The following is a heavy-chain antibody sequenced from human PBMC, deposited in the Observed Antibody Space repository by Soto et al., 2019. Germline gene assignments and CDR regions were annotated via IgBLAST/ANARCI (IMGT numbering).Heavy chain of an antibody. Sequence: GASVKVSCKASGGTFSSYAISWVRQAPGQGLEWMGGIIPIFGTANYAQKFQGRVTITADESTSAAYMELSSLRSEDTAVYYCARNGGLRYFDWFDYWGHGTLVTVSS. CDR1: GGTFSSYA. CDR3: ARNGGLRYFDWFDY. J-gene: IGHJ5*01. CDR2: IIPIFGTA. V-gene: IGHV1-69*13. D-gene: IGHD3-9*01.